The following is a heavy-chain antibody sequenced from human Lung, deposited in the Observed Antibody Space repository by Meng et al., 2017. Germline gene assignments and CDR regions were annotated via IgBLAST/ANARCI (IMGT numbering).Heavy chain of an antibody. CDR1: GGSFSDYY. J-gene: IGHJ4*02. Sequence: QVHLTQWGAGLLTPSEILSLTCVVSGGSFSDYYWSWIRQPPGKGLEWIGEINHSGSTNYNPSLESRATISVDTSQNNLSLKLSSVTAADSAVYYCARGPTTMAHDFDYWGQGTLVTVSS. CDR2: INHSGST. D-gene: IGHD4-11*01. CDR3: ARGPTTMAHDFDY. V-gene: IGHV4-34*01.